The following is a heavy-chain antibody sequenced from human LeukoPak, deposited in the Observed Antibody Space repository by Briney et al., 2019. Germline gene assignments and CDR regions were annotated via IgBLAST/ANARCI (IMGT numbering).Heavy chain of an antibody. D-gene: IGHD1-26*01. Sequence: GGSLRLSCAASGFTFDEFGMHWVRQAPGKGLEWVSGVSWNSASIGYDKSVEGRFTVSRDNTNKSLYLQMNSLRPEDPAFYFCAKAFGGNYQRAFDYWGKGILVTVSS. CDR3: AKAFGGNYQRAFDY. J-gene: IGHJ4*02. V-gene: IGHV3-9*01. CDR2: VSWNSASI. CDR1: GFTFDEFG.